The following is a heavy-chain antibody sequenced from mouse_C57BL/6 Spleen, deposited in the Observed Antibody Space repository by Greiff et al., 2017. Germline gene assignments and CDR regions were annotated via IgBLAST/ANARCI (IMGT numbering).Heavy chain of an antibody. Sequence: QVQLQQPGAELVMPGASVKLSCKASGYTFTSYWMHWVKQRPGQGLEWIGEIDPSDSYTTYNQKGKGKSTLTVAKSSSTAYMQLSSLTSEDAAVYYCARRYCGSSYLLLDYWGQGTSVTVSS. D-gene: IGHD1-1*01. CDR2: IDPSDSYT. CDR3: ARRYCGSSYLLLDY. J-gene: IGHJ4*01. CDR1: GYTFTSYW. V-gene: IGHV1-69*01.